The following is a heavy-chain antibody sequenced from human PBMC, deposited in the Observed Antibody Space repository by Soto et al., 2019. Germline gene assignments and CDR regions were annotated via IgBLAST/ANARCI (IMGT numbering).Heavy chain of an antibody. Sequence: QLQLQESGPGLVKPSETLSLTCTVSGGSISSSSYYWGWIRQPPGKGLEWIGSIYYSGSTYYNPSLKSRVTISVDTSKNQFSLKLSSVTAADTAVYYCARLDYYDSSGYSGTPEPWGQGTLVTVSS. CDR1: GGSISSSSYY. CDR2: IYYSGST. J-gene: IGHJ5*02. D-gene: IGHD3-22*01. V-gene: IGHV4-39*01. CDR3: ARLDYYDSSGYSGTPEP.